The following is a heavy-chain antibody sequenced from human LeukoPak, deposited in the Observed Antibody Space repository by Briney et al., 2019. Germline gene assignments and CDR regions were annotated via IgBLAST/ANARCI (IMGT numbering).Heavy chain of an antibody. CDR3: ARAKYLYCSSTSCYGGYYYYGMDV. CDR2: INHSGST. Sequence: SETLSLTCAVYGGSFSGYYWSWIRHPPGKGLEWIGEINHSGSTNYNPSLKSRVTISVDTSKNQFSLKLSSVTAADTAVYYCARAKYLYCSSTSCYGGYYYYGMDVWGQGTTVTVSS. CDR1: GGSFSGYY. D-gene: IGHD2-2*01. V-gene: IGHV4-34*01. J-gene: IGHJ6*02.